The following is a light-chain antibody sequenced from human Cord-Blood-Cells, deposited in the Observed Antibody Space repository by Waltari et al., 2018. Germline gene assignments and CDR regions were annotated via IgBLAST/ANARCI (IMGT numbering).Light chain of an antibody. V-gene: IGKV3-15*01. CDR2: GAS. CDR3: QQYNNWPPYT. CDR1: QSVSSN. J-gene: IGKJ2*01. Sequence: DIVMNQSPATLSVSPGERATLYCRASQSVSSNLTWYQQQPGQAPRLLIYGASTRATGIPARFSGSGSGTEFTLTISSLQSEDFAVYYCQQYNNWPPYTFGQGTKLEIK.